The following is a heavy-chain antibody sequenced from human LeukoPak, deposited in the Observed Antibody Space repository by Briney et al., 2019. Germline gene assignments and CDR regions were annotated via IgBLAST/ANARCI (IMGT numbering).Heavy chain of an antibody. J-gene: IGHJ4*02. CDR3: ARGIYDYVWGSYRSPQHYYFDY. CDR2: ISYDGSNK. D-gene: IGHD3-16*02. CDR1: GFTFSSYA. V-gene: IGHV3-30*04. Sequence: GGSLRLSCAASGFTFSSYAMHWVRQAPGKGLEWVAVISYDGSNKYYADSVKGRFTISRDNSKNTLYLQMNSLRAEDTAVYYCARGIYDYVWGSYRSPQHYYFDYWGQGTLVTVSS.